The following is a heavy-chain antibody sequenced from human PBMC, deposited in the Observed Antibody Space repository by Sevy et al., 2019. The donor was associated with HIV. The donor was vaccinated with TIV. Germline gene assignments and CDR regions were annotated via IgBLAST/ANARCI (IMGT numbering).Heavy chain of an antibody. CDR1: GFTFSTYG. Sequence: GGSLRLSCAASGFTFSTYGMHWVRQAPGKGLEWVAFIRFDGSIKYYADSVKGRLTISRDNSKNTLYLQMNSLRAVNSAVYFCVKVLHIVVVPAAIDYYYGMDVWGQGTTVTVSS. CDR2: IRFDGSIK. D-gene: IGHD2-2*01. J-gene: IGHJ6*02. V-gene: IGHV3-30*02. CDR3: VKVLHIVVVPAAIDYYYGMDV.